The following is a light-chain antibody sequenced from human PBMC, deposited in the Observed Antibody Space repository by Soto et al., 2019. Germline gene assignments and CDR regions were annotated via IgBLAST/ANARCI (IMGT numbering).Light chain of an antibody. V-gene: IGKV2-28*01. J-gene: IGKJ2*01. Sequence: EIVMTQSPPSLTVTPGEPASISCRSSQRLLHSNGNNFLDWYLQKPGQSPQLLIYLGFNRASGVPDRVSGSGAGTDFTLKISRVXAXXVGVXXXXXALQPPYTFGQGTKLEIK. CDR2: LGF. CDR3: XXALQPPYT. CDR1: QRLLHSNGNNF.